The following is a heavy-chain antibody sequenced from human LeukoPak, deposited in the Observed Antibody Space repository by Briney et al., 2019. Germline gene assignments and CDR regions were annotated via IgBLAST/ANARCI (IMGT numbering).Heavy chain of an antibody. CDR2: ISISSSYI. J-gene: IGHJ4*02. CDR1: GFTFISNT. CDR3: ARAIVEQYTVVGNDS. V-gene: IGHV3-21*01. Sequence: SLRLSCAASGFTFISNTMNWFRQPPAKGLEWVSSISISSSYIYYADSVKGRFTISRDNSKKSLYLQMTSLRGEGTVVSYCARAIVEQYTVVGNDSWGPGTLVTVSS. D-gene: IGHD1-26*01.